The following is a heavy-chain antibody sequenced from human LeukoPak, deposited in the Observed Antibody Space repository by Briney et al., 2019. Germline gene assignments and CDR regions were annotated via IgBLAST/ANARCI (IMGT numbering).Heavy chain of an antibody. J-gene: IGHJ5*02. V-gene: IGHV1-18*01. CDR2: ISAYNGNT. CDR3: ARRLDLRYWFDR. Sequence: ASVKVSCKATGYTFTSYGISWVRQAPGQGVEWMGWISAYNGNTNYAQKLQGRVTMTTDTSTSTAYMELRSLRADDTAVYYCARRLDLRYWFDRWGQGTLVTVSS. D-gene: IGHD3-16*02. CDR1: GYTFTSYG.